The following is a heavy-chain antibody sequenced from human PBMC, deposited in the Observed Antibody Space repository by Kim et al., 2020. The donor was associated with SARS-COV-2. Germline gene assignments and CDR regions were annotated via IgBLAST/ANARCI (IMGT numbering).Heavy chain of an antibody. CDR1: GFTFSNYN. CDR3: ARGRATAVTSGNWFDS. CDR2: IGSSSSYI. J-gene: IGHJ5*01. Sequence: GGSLRLSCAASGFTFSNYNINWVRQAPGKGLEWVSSIGSSSSYIYYADSVMGRFTISRDNAKNSLFLQMNSLRAEDTAVYYCARGRATAVTSGNWFDSWGQGTLVTVSS. D-gene: IGHD4-17*01. V-gene: IGHV3-21*01.